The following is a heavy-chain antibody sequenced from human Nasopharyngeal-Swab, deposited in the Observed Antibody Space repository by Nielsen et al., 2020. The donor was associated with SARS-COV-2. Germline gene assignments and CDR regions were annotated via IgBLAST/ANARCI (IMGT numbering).Heavy chain of an antibody. V-gene: IGHV4-31*03. CDR3: ARDQAGATWAPGAFDI. J-gene: IGHJ3*02. Sequence: SETLSLTCTVSGGSISSGGYYWSWIRQHPGKGLEWIGYIYYNGSTYYNPSLKSRVTISVDTSKNQFSLKLSSVTAADTAVYYCARDQAGATWAPGAFDIWGQGTMVTVSS. CDR2: IYYNGST. D-gene: IGHD1-26*01. CDR1: GGSISSGGYY.